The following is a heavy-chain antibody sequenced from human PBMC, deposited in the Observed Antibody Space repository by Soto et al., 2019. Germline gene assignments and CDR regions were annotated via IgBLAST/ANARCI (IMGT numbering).Heavy chain of an antibody. Sequence: QMQLVQSGGGLVKPGGSLRLSCAASGFSFSDYYMSWIRRAPGKGLEWVSYIGASGSPIYFGDSVKGRFSISRDNTNNSLYLQMNSLSPDDTAVYSCARGTYGMAVWGQGTTVIVSS. CDR3: ARGTYGMAV. CDR1: GFSFSDYY. V-gene: IGHV3-11*01. D-gene: IGHD3-10*01. J-gene: IGHJ6*02. CDR2: IGASGSPI.